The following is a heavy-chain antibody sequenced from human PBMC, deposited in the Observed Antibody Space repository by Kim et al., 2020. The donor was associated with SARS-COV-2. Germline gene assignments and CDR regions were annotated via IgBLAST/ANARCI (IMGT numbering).Heavy chain of an antibody. CDR3: ARHGYYDILTGAYYYYGLDV. CDR1: DGSISSYY. CDR2: IYYSGST. D-gene: IGHD3-9*01. Sequence: SETLSLTCSVSDGSISSYYWSWIRQPPGKELEWIGYIYYSGSTNYNPSLKSRVTISVDTSKNQFSLKLSYVTAADTAVYYCARHGYYDILTGAYYYYGLDVWGQGTTVTVSS. J-gene: IGHJ6*02. V-gene: IGHV4-59*08.